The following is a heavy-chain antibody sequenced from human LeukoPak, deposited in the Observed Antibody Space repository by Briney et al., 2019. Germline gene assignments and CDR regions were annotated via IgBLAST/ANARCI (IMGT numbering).Heavy chain of an antibody. J-gene: IGHJ3*02. CDR1: GGSISSYY. CDR2: IYYSGNT. D-gene: IGHD1-26*01. V-gene: IGHV4-59*12. Sequence: SETLSLTCTVSGGSISSYYWSWIRQTPGKGLEWIGSIYYSGNTYNNPSLKSRVTISTDTSKNQFSLKLNSVTAADTALYYCARYGKNSGSRDAFDIWGQGTMVTVSS. CDR3: ARYGKNSGSRDAFDI.